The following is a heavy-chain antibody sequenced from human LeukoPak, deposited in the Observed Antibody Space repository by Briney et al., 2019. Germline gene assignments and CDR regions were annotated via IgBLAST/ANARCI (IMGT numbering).Heavy chain of an antibody. Sequence: PGRFLILSCTASGFTFGDYAMSWVRQAPGEGLEGVGFIRSRAYGGTTEYAASVKGRFNISRDDSKSIAYQQMNSLKTDDTAVYYCTRSGGATGISLGRWFDPWGQGTLVTVSS. V-gene: IGHV3-49*04. CDR3: TRSGGATGISLGRWFDP. CDR2: IRSRAYGGTT. D-gene: IGHD6-13*01. CDR1: GFTFGDYA. J-gene: IGHJ5*02.